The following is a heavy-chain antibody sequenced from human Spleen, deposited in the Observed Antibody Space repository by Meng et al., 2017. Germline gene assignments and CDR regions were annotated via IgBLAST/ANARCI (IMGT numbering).Heavy chain of an antibody. CDR3: ARDEDISAAGKLFGDY. D-gene: IGHD6-13*01. CDR1: GYTFTDYY. V-gene: IGHV1-2*06. J-gene: IGHJ4*02. Sequence: ASVKVSCKPSGYTFTDYYIHWVRQAPGEGLEWMGQINPDNGGTKYAQTFQGRVTMTRDTSISTAYMELSGLRSDDTAMYYCARDEDISAAGKLFGDYWGQGTLVTVSS. CDR2: INPDNGGT.